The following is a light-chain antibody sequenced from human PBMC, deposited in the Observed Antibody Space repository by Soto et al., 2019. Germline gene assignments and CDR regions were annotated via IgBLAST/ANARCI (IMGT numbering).Light chain of an antibody. Sequence: QSALTQPASVSGSPGQSITISCTGTSSDVGSYNLVSWYQQHPGKAPKLTIYEGSKRPSGVSNRFSGSKSGNTDSLTISGLQAEDEADYYCCSYAGSSTFADVFGTGTKLTVL. CDR1: SSDVGSYNL. CDR2: EGS. CDR3: CSYAGSSTFADV. V-gene: IGLV2-23*03. J-gene: IGLJ1*01.